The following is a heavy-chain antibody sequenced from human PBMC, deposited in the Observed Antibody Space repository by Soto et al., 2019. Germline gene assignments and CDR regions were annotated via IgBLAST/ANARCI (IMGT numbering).Heavy chain of an antibody. J-gene: IGHJ4*02. CDR3: ARFVAARPGRPSFVDY. Sequence: PSETLSLTCTVSGGSISSGGYYWSWIRQHPGKGLEWIGYIYYSGSTYYNPSLKSRVTISVDTSKNQFSLKLSSVTAADTAVYYCARFVAARPGRPSFVDYWGQGTLVTVSS. CDR1: GGSISSGGYY. D-gene: IGHD6-6*01. V-gene: IGHV4-31*03. CDR2: IYYSGST.